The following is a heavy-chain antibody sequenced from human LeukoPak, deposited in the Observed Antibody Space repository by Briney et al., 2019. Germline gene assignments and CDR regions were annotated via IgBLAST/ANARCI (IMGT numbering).Heavy chain of an antibody. CDR1: GYTFTSYA. D-gene: IGHD3-10*01. Sequence: ASVKVSCKASGYTFTSYAMHWVRQAPGQRLEWMGWINAGNGNTKYSQKFQGGVTITRDTSASTAYMELSSLRSEDTAVYYCAREDPPVLLWFGELRSAFDPWGQGTLVTVSS. CDR3: AREDPPVLLWFGELRSAFDP. V-gene: IGHV1-3*01. CDR2: INAGNGNT. J-gene: IGHJ5*02.